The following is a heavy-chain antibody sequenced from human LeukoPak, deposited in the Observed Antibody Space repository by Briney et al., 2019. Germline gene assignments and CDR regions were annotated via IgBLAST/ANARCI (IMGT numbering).Heavy chain of an antibody. Sequence: GESLKISCKGSGYSFTSYWIGWVRQMPGKGLEWMGIIYPGDPDTRYSPSFQGQVTISADKSISTAYLQWSSLKASDTAMYYCARRGSSSWYRIGNWFDPWGQGTLVTVSS. CDR2: IYPGDPDT. J-gene: IGHJ5*02. CDR1: GYSFTSYW. D-gene: IGHD6-13*01. CDR3: ARRGSSSWYRIGNWFDP. V-gene: IGHV5-51*01.